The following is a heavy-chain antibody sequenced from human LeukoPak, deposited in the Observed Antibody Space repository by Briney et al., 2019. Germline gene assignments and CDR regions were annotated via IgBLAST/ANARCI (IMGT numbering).Heavy chain of an antibody. J-gene: IGHJ4*02. CDR3: ARGDGYDNN. D-gene: IGHD5-12*01. CDR2: INHSGST. Sequence: SETLSLTCAVYGGSLSGYYWSWIRQPPGKGLEWIGEINHSGSTNYNPSLKSRVTISVDTSKNQFSLKLSSVTAADTAVYYCARGDGYDNNWGQGTLVTVSS. V-gene: IGHV4-34*01. CDR1: GGSLSGYY.